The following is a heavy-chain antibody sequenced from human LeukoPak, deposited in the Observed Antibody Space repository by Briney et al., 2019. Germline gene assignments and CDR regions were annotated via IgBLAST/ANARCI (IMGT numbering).Heavy chain of an antibody. CDR3: AIPPLSGTGSSRPLAEMDV. CDR2: INGDGRNI. V-gene: IGHV3-74*01. J-gene: IGHJ6*04. CDR1: GFTFSSYW. D-gene: IGHD3-10*01. Sequence: GGSLRLSCVASGFTFSSYWMHWVRQDPRKGLVWVSRINGDGRNINYAASVSGRFTISRDNAKNTLYLQMNSLRAKDTAVYYRAIPPLSGTGSSRPLAEMDVWDKGTTVTVTS.